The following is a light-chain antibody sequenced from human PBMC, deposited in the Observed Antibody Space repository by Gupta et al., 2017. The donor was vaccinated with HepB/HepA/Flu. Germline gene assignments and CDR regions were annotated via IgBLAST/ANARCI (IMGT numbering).Light chain of an antibody. V-gene: IGKV2-30*01. CDR1: QSIAYSDGNTY. Sequence: VLIAQSPLSPLVTLGRPTSIPCRASQSIAYSDGNTYLSWFLQRPGQSPRRLIYKVSNRDSGVPDRFSGSGSGSDFTLKISRVEAEDVGIYYCMQGSHWPPYTFGQGTKLEIK. CDR3: MQGSHWPPYT. J-gene: IGKJ2*01. CDR2: KVS.